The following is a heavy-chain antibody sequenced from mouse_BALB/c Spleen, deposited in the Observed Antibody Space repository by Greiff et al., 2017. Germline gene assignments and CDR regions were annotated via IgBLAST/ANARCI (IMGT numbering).Heavy chain of an antibody. CDR1: GFSLTSYG. CDR2: IWSGGST. Sequence: VQLHQSGPGLVQPSQSLSITCTVSGFSLTSYGVHWVRQSPGKGLEWLGVIWSGGSTDYNAAFISRLSISKDNSKSQVFFKMNSLQANDTAIYYCASPIYYDYDGDAMDYWGQGTSVTVSS. CDR3: ASPIYYDYDGDAMDY. V-gene: IGHV2-2*02. J-gene: IGHJ4*01. D-gene: IGHD2-4*01.